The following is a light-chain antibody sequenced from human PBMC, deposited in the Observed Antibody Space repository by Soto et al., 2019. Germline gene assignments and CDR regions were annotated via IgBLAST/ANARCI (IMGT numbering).Light chain of an antibody. CDR2: GAS. V-gene: IGKV3-20*01. CDR3: QQYGSSLFT. CDR1: QSVSSSY. Sequence: EIVLTQSPGTLSLSPGERATLSCRASQSVSSSYLAWYQQKPGQAPSLLIYGASSRATGIPDRFSGSGSGTDFTLTISRLEPEDCAVYYCQQYGSSLFTFGPGTKVDIK. J-gene: IGKJ3*01.